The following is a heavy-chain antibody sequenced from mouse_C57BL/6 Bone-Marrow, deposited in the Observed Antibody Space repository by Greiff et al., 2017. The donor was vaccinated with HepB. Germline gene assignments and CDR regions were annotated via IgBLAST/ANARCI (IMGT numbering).Heavy chain of an antibody. Sequence: QVQLQQPGAELVKPGASVKVSCKASGYTFTSYWMHWVKQRPGQGLEWIGRIHPSDSDTNYNQKFEGKATLTVDKSSSPAYMQLSSLTSEDSAVYYCAIDRQLRPFAYWGQGTLVTVSA. D-gene: IGHD3-2*02. J-gene: IGHJ3*01. V-gene: IGHV1-74*01. CDR1: GYTFTSYW. CDR2: IHPSDSDT. CDR3: AIDRQLRPFAY.